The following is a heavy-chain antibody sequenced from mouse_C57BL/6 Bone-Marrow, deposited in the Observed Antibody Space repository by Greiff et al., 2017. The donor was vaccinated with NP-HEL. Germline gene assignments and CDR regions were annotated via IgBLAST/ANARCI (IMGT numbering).Heavy chain of an antibody. Sequence: VQLQQPGAELVKPGASVKLSCKASGYTFTSYWMHWVKQRPGQGLEWIGMIHPNSGSTNYNEKFKSKATLTVDKSSSTAYMQLSSLTSEDTAVYYCTGGYYYWYFDVWGTGTTVTVSS. CDR1: GYTFTSYW. CDR3: TGGYYYWYFDV. J-gene: IGHJ1*03. CDR2: IHPNSGST. D-gene: IGHD2-3*01. V-gene: IGHV1-64*01.